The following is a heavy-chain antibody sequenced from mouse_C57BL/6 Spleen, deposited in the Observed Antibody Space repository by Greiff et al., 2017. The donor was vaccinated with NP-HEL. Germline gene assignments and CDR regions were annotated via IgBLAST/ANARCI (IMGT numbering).Heavy chain of an antibody. CDR2: ISYDGSN. CDR3: ARDYGNYLDAMDY. D-gene: IGHD2-1*01. J-gene: IGHJ4*01. CDR1: GYSITSGYY. Sequence: EVHLVESGPGLVKPSQSLSLTCSVTGYSITSGYYWNWIRQFPGNKLEWMGYISYDGSNNYNPSLKNRISITRDTSKNQFFLKLNSVTTEDTATYYCARDYGNYLDAMDYWGQGTSVTVSS. V-gene: IGHV3-6*01.